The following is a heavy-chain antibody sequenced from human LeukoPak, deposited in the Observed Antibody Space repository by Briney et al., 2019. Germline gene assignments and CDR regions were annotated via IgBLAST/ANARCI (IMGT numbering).Heavy chain of an antibody. CDR3: AKDISGINAFDS. V-gene: IGHV3-9*01. CDR1: GFTFDDYA. J-gene: IGHJ3*02. CDR2: ISWNSGSI. Sequence: GGALRLSCAASGFTFDDYAMHGVGQAAGKGLEGVAGISWNSGSIGYADSVKGRFTISRDNAKNSLYLQMNSLRAEDTALYYCAKDISGINAFDSWGQGTMATVSS. D-gene: IGHD1-26*01.